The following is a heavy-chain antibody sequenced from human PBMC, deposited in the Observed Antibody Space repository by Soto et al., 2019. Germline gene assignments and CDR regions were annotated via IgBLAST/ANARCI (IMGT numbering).Heavy chain of an antibody. Sequence: GGSLRLSCAASGFTFSSYAMHWVRQAPGKGLEWVAVISYDGSNKYYADSVKGRFTISRDNSKNTLYLQMNSLRAEDTAVYYCARDSSGWDGWFDPWGQGTLVTVSS. V-gene: IGHV3-30-3*01. CDR1: GFTFSSYA. CDR3: ARDSSGWDGWFDP. CDR2: ISYDGSNK. D-gene: IGHD6-19*01. J-gene: IGHJ5*02.